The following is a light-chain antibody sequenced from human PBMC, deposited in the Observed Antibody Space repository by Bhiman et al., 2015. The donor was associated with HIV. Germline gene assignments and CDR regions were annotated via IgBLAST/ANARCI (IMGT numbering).Light chain of an antibody. CDR2: DVS. CDR3: SSYAGSNNLV. Sequence: QSALTQPASVSGSPGQSITISCTGTSSDVGTYNYVSWYQQHPGKAPKLMIFDVSKRPSGVSNRFSGSKSGSTASLTISGLQAADEADYYCSSYAGSNNLVFGGGTKLTVL. J-gene: IGLJ2*01. V-gene: IGLV2-14*01. CDR1: SSDVGTYNY.